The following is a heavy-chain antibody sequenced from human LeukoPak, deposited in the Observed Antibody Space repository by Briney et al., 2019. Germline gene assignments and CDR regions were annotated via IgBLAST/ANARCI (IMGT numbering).Heavy chain of an antibody. V-gene: IGHV4-4*07. CDR2: VYASGTS. J-gene: IGHJ5*02. CDR1: GDSITTYS. Sequence: SETLSLTCSVSGDSITTYSWSWIRQPAGKGLEWIGRVYASGTSNYNPSLESRVTISMDKFQNQSSLNLRSVTAADTAVYYCARDRSRRFVGWFDPWGQGVLVTVSS. D-gene: IGHD2-15*01. CDR3: ARDRSRRFVGWFDP.